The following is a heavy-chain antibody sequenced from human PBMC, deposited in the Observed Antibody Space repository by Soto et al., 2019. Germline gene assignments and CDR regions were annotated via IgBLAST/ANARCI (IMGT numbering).Heavy chain of an antibody. CDR3: ATDILSSIGY. J-gene: IGHJ4*02. D-gene: IGHD3-9*01. V-gene: IGHV1-24*01. CDR2: FDPEDGET. Sequence: ASLKVSCKVSGYSLTELSMHWVRQAPGKGLEWMGGFDPEDGETIYAQKFQGRVTMTEDTSTDTAYMELSSLRSEDTAVYYCATDILSSIGYWGQGPLVTVSS. CDR1: GYSLTELS.